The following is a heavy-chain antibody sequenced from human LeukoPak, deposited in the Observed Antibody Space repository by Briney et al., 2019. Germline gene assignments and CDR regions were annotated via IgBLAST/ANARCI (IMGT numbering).Heavy chain of an antibody. CDR1: GYTFTSYY. CDR2: INPSGGST. J-gene: IGHJ4*02. CDR3: ARGRITMVRGVIPGYY. D-gene: IGHD3-10*01. Sequence: GASVKVSCKASGYTFTSYYMHWVRQAPGQGLEWMGIINPSGGSTSYAQKFQGRVTMTRNTSISTAYMELSSVRSEDTAVYYCARGRITMVRGVIPGYYWGQGTLVTVSS. V-gene: IGHV1-46*01.